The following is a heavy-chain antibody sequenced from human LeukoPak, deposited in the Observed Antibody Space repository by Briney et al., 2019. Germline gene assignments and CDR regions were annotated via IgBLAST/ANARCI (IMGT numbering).Heavy chain of an antibody. CDR2: IYHSGST. D-gene: IGHD2-2*01. Sequence: SQTLSLTCAVSGGSISSGGYSWSWIRQPPGKGLEWIGYIYHSGSTYYNPSLKSRVTISVDRSKNQFSLKLSSVTAADTAVYYCARALGDIVVVPAANNWFDPWGQGTLVTVSS. CDR3: ARALGDIVVVPAANNWFDP. V-gene: IGHV4-30-2*01. J-gene: IGHJ5*02. CDR1: GGSISSGGYS.